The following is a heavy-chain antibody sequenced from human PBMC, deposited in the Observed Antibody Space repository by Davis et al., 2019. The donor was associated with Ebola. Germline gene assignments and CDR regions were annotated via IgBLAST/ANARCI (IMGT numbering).Heavy chain of an antibody. CDR2: IYTSGST. CDR1: GGSISSYY. J-gene: IGHJ5*02. CDR3: ARVTGFGTRGNWFDP. Sequence: PGGSLRLSCTVSGGSISSYYWSWIRQPAGKGLEWIGRIYTSGSTNYNPSLKSRVTMSVDTSKNQFSLKLSSVTAADTAVYYCARVTGFGTRGNWFDPWGQGTLVTVSS. D-gene: IGHD3-9*01. V-gene: IGHV4-4*07.